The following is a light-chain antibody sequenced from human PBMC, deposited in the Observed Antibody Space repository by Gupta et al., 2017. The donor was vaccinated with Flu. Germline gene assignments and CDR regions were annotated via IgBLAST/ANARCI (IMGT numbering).Light chain of an antibody. CDR2: DVT. Sequence: QSAPTQARSVSGSPGQSVTISCTGSSNDVGGSNRVSWYQQRPGKAPKLILYDVTERPSGVPDRFSGSKSGNTASLTISGLQADDEAYYYCSSHAGRDTWVFGTGTTVTVL. V-gene: IGLV2-11*01. J-gene: IGLJ1*01. CDR1: SNDVGGSNR. CDR3: SSHAGRDTWV.